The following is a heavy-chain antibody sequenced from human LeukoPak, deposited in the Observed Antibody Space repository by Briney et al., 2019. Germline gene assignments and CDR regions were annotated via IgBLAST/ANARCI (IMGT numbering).Heavy chain of an antibody. J-gene: IGHJ4*02. V-gene: IGHV3-33*08. CDR2: IWYDGSNK. Sequence: GVSLRLSCAACGFIFSRYGMLWVRQAPGKGLEWVAVIWYDGSNKYYADSVKGRFTISRDNSKNTLYLQMNSLRAEDTAVYYCARDPRIEWELYFDYWGQGTLVTVSS. D-gene: IGHD1-26*01. CDR3: ARDPRIEWELYFDY. CDR1: GFIFSRYG.